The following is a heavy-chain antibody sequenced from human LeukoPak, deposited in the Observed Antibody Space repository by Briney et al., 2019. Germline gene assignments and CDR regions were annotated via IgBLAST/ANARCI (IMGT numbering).Heavy chain of an antibody. Sequence: SETLSLTCAVYGGSFSGYYWSWIRQPPGKGLEWIGEINHSGSTNYNPSLKSRVTISVDTSKNQLSLKLSSVTAADTAVYYCARRSQWLVRNWFDPWGQGTLVTVSS. V-gene: IGHV4-34*01. CDR1: GGSFSGYY. D-gene: IGHD6-19*01. CDR3: ARRSQWLVRNWFDP. CDR2: INHSGST. J-gene: IGHJ5*02.